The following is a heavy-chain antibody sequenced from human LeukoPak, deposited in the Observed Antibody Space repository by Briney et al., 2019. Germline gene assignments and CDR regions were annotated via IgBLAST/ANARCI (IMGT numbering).Heavy chain of an antibody. J-gene: IGHJ4*02. CDR3: ASSRQDIVVVPAALTESYYFDY. V-gene: IGHV4-34*01. CDR1: GGSFSGYY. Sequence: SETLSLNCAVYGGSFSGYYWSWIRQPPGKGLEWIGEINHSGSTNYNPSLKSRVTISVGTSKNQFSLKLSSVTAADTAVYYCASSRQDIVVVPAALTESYYFDYWGQGTLVTVSS. D-gene: IGHD2-2*01. CDR2: INHSGST.